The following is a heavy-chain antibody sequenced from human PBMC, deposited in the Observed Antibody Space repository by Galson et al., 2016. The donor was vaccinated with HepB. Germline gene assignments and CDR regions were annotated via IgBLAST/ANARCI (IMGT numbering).Heavy chain of an antibody. CDR2: ITGRNNYI. Sequence: SLRLSCAASGFIFSKNTMNWVRQAPGKGLEWVSSITGRNNYIYYSDSVKGRFTISRDDAKNSLFLQMNSLRAEDTALYYCARDRDVGATIDYWGQGTTVTVSS. CDR1: GFIFSKNT. CDR3: ARDRDVGATIDY. V-gene: IGHV3-21*01. J-gene: IGHJ6*02. D-gene: IGHD1-26*01.